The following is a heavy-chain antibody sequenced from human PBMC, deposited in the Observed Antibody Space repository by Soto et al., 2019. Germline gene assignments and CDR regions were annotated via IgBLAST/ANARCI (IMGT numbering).Heavy chain of an antibody. D-gene: IGHD5-18*01. J-gene: IGHJ4*02. CDR3: ARHGYNYGGGYFDY. V-gene: IGHV3-66*04. CDR2: IYSGGST. Sequence: GGSLGLSCAASGVTVSSNYMSWVRQAPGKGLEWVSVIYSGGSTYYADSVKGRFTISRDNSKNTLYLQMNSLRAEDTAVYYCARHGYNYGGGYFDYWGQGTLVTVSS. CDR1: GVTVSSNY.